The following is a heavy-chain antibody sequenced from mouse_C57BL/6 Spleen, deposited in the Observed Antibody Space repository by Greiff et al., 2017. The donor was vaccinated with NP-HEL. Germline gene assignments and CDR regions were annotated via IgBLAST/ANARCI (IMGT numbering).Heavy chain of an antibody. J-gene: IGHJ4*01. CDR1: GFTFSSYG. V-gene: IGHV5-6*01. D-gene: IGHD2-5*01. Sequence: EVQRVESGGDLVKPGGSLKLSCAASGFTFSSYGMSWVRQTPDKRLEWVATISSGGSYTYYPDSVKGRFTISRDNAKNTLYLQMSSLKSEDTAMYYCARSYYSNHYYAMDYWGQGTSVTVSS. CDR2: ISSGGSYT. CDR3: ARSYYSNHYYAMDY.